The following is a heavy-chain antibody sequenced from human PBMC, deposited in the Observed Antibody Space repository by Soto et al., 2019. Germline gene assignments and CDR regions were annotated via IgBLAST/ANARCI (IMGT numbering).Heavy chain of an antibody. CDR1: GGTFTNYA. Sequence: SVKVSCKASGGTFTNYAFSWVRQAPGQGLEWMGGIIPIFGTPDYAQKFQGRVTITADESTRTASMELSSLRSDDTAVYYCARERSVGYCITTTCPKPLYYYAMDVWGQGTTVTVSS. CDR3: ARERSVGYCITTTCPKPLYYYAMDV. D-gene: IGHD2-2*01. J-gene: IGHJ6*02. V-gene: IGHV1-69*13. CDR2: IIPIFGTP.